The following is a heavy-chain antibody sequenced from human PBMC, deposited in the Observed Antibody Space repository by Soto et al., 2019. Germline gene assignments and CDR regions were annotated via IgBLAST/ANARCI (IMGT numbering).Heavy chain of an antibody. V-gene: IGHV3-21*06. CDR1: GFTFTRYS. Sequence: EVQLVESGGGLVKPGGSLRLSCAASGFTFTRYSMNWVRQAPGKGLKWGSSISSTTNYIYYGDSMKGRFNISRDNATNSLYLEMNSLRAEDTAVYYCARESEDLTSNFDYWGQGTLVTVSS. CDR2: ISSTTNYI. CDR3: ARESEDLTSNFDY. J-gene: IGHJ4*02.